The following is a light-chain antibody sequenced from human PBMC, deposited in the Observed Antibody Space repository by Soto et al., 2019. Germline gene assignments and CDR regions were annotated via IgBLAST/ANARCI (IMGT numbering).Light chain of an antibody. V-gene: IGLV2-14*03. J-gene: IGLJ1*01. CDR3: DSYISSSTYV. Sequence: QSALTQPASVSGSPGQSITISCTGTSSDVGGINYVSWYQQHPGKAPKLMIYDVTNRPSGVSYRVSGSKSGNRASLTISGLQAEVEADYYCDSYISSSTYVFGTGTKRTVL. CDR2: DVT. CDR1: SSDVGGINY.